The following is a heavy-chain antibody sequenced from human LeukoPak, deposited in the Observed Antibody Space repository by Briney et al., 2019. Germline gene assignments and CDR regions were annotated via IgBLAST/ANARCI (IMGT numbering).Heavy chain of an antibody. Sequence: GGSLRLSCAASGFSFGDYAMSWFRQAPGKGLEWVGFIRNKAYGGTTEYAAYVKGRFTVSRDDSKSIAYLQMSSLKTDDTAVYYCIPGRDSSGYYSDYWGQGTLVTVSS. J-gene: IGHJ4*02. V-gene: IGHV3-49*03. CDR2: IRNKAYGGTT. CDR1: GFSFGDYA. D-gene: IGHD3-22*01. CDR3: IPGRDSSGYYSDY.